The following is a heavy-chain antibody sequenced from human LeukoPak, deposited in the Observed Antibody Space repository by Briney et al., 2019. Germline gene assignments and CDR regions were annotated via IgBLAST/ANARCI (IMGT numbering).Heavy chain of an antibody. CDR1: GGSITTNTYY. V-gene: IGHV4-39*07. CDR2: IHHRGTT. Sequence: SETLSLTCTVSGGSITTNTYYWGWIRLPPGKGLEWIGEIHHRGTTYYNPSLRSRVTISVDTSKNQFSLRLTSVTAADTAVYYCARVTYNGYQHFDYWGQGNLVTVS. CDR3: ARVTYNGYQHFDY. D-gene: IGHD3-10*01. J-gene: IGHJ4*02.